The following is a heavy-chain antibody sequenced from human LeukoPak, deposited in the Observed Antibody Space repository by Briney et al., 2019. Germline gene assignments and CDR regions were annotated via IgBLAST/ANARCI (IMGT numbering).Heavy chain of an antibody. Sequence: ASVKVSCKASGYTFTSYGISWVRQAPGQGLEWMGWISAYNGNTNYAQKLQGRVTMTTDTSTSTAYMELRSLRSDDTAVYYCARVMDIVVVPAASPTYYFDYWGQGTLVTVSS. J-gene: IGHJ4*02. CDR1: GYTFTSYG. CDR2: ISAYNGNT. D-gene: IGHD2-2*03. V-gene: IGHV1-18*01. CDR3: ARVMDIVVVPAASPTYYFDY.